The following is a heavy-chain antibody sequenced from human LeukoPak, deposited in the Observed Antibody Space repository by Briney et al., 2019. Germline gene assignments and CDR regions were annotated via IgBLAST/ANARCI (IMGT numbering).Heavy chain of an antibody. D-gene: IGHD3-16*01. J-gene: IGHJ5*02. V-gene: IGHV4-4*07. Sequence: PSETLSLTCTVAGGSIRSYWSWIRQPAGKGLEWIGRIYGSGSTDYNPSLKSRVTMSIDTSKNQFSLNLISVTAADTAVYYCARATLMITFGGAHYWFDPWGQGTLVTVSS. CDR3: ARATLMITFGGAHYWFDP. CDR2: IYGSGST. CDR1: GGSIRSY.